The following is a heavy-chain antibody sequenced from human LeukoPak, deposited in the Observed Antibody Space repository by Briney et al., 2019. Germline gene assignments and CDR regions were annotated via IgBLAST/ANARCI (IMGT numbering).Heavy chain of an antibody. D-gene: IGHD3-10*01. Sequence: GGSLRLSCAASGFTFDDYAMHWVRQAPGKGLEWVSGISWNSGSIGYADSVKGRFTISRDNAKNSLYLQMNSLRAEDTALYYCAKQRTRGSGSYYRPPAWSDWYFDLWGRGTLVTVSS. J-gene: IGHJ2*01. V-gene: IGHV3-9*01. CDR2: ISWNSGSI. CDR1: GFTFDDYA. CDR3: AKQRTRGSGSYYRPPAWSDWYFDL.